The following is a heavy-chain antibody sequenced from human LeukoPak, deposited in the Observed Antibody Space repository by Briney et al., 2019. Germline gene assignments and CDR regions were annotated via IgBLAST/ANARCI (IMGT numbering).Heavy chain of an antibody. V-gene: IGHV3-66*01. CDR1: RFTFSSYA. D-gene: IGHD5-18*01. CDR2: IYSGGST. Sequence: GGSLRLSCAAPRFTFSSYAMSWVRQAPGKGLEWVSLIYSGGSTYYADSVKGRFTISRDNSKNTLYLQMNSLNGEDTAVYYCVRGAYSSYYFDYWGQGTRVTVSS. CDR3: VRGAYSSYYFDY. J-gene: IGHJ4*02.